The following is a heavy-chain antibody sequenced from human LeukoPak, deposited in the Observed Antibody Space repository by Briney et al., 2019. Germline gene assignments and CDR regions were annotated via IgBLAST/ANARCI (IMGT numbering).Heavy chain of an antibody. CDR1: GFTFSSNA. D-gene: IGHD6-13*01. V-gene: IGHV3-23*01. J-gene: IGHJ4*02. Sequence: GGSLRLSCAASGFTFSSNAMSWVRQAPGKGLEWVSAISGSGGSTYYADSVKGRFTISRDNSKNTLYLQMNSLRAEDTAVYYCANDLYSSSWYSFDYWGQGTLVTVSS. CDR2: ISGSGGST. CDR3: ANDLYSSSWYSFDY.